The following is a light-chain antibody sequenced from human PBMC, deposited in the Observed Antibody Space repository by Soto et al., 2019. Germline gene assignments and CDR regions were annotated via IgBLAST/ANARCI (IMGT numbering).Light chain of an antibody. J-gene: IGLJ2*01. CDR2: YDT. Sequence: SSELTQPPSVSVAPGKTARITCGGINIGSKHVHWYQQKPGQAPVLVIYYDTDRPSGIPERFSGSNSGNTATLTISRVEAGDDADYYCHVWDSSRDHPLFGGGTKLTVL. V-gene: IGLV3-21*04. CDR1: NIGSKH. CDR3: HVWDSSRDHPL.